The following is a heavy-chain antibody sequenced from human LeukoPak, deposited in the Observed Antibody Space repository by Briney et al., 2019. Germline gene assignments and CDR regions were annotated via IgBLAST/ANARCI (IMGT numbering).Heavy chain of an antibody. V-gene: IGHV4-59*01. CDR2: IYYSGST. J-gene: IGHJ6*03. D-gene: IGHD3-16*01. CDR1: GGSISSYY. Sequence: SETLSLTCTVSGGSISSYYWSWIRQPPGKGLEWIGYIYYSGSTNYNPSLKSRVTISVDTSKNQFSLKLSSVAAADTAVYYCARDHVQGYMDVWGKGTTVTVSS. CDR3: ARDHVQGYMDV.